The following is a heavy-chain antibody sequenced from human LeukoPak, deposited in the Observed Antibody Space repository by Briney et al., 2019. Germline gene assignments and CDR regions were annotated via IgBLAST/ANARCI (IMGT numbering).Heavy chain of an antibody. CDR2: IYHSGST. D-gene: IGHD6-19*01. V-gene: IGHV4-4*02. CDR1: GGSISSSNW. CDR3: ARSIIGRLVRLVESNWFDP. J-gene: IGHJ5*02. Sequence: SETLSLTCAVSGGSISSSNWWSWVRQPPGKGLEWIGEIYHSGSTNYNPSPKSRVTISVDKSKNQFSLKLSSVTAADTAVYYYARSIIGRLVRLVESNWFDPWGQGTWSPSPQ.